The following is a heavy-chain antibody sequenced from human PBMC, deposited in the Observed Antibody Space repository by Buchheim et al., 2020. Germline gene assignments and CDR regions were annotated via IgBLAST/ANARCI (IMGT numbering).Heavy chain of an antibody. D-gene: IGHD3-22*01. CDR3: AKVSYDSSGYVDY. Sequence: QVQLVESGGGVVQPGRSLRLSCAASGFTFSSYGMHWVRQAPGKGLEWVAVISYDGSNKYYADSVKGRFTISRDNAKDPVYLQMNSLRAEDTAVYYCAKVSYDSSGYVDYWGQGTL. V-gene: IGHV3-30*18. J-gene: IGHJ4*02. CDR2: ISYDGSNK. CDR1: GFTFSSYG.